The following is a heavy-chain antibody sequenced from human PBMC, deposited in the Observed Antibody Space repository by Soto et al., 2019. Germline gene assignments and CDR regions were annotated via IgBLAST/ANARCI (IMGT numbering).Heavy chain of an antibody. J-gene: IGHJ6*02. V-gene: IGHV4-38-2*01. CDR2: IFHTGST. D-gene: IGHD6-25*01. CDR1: GYSISSCHS. CDR3: ATLPRLDGMDV. Sequence: SETLSLTCAVSGYSISSCHSWGWIRQPPGKGLEWIGSIFHTGSTYYNPSLKSRVTLSVDTSKNQFSLKLSSVTAADTAVYSCATLPRLDGMDVWGQGTTVTVSS.